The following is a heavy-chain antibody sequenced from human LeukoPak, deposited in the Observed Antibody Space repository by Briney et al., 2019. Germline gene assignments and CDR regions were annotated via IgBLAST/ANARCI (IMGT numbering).Heavy chain of an antibody. D-gene: IGHD2-15*01. CDR3: TTDTWYSAGH. V-gene: IGHV3-7*03. CDR2: IKKDGSEK. CDR1: GFIFSGSW. J-gene: IGHJ4*02. Sequence: GGSLRLSCTASGFIFSGSWMAWIRQAPGKELEWVAIIKKDGSEKYYVDSMKGRFTISRDNAKNSLFLQMNSLRAEDTAIYYCTTDTWYSAGHWGQGTLVTVSS.